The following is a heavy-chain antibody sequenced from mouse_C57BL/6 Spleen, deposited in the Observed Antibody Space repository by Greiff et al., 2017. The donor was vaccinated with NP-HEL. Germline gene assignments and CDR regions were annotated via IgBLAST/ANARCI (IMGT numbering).Heavy chain of an antibody. V-gene: IGHV1-64*01. J-gene: IGHJ2*01. CDR2: IHPNSGST. D-gene: IGHD1-1*01. CDR1: GYTFTSYW. CDR3: AREGSSRGFDY. Sequence: QVQLQQPGAELVKPGASVKLSCKASGYTFTSYWMHWVKQRPGQGLEWIGMIHPNSGSTNYNEKFKSKATLTVDKSSSTAYMQLSSLTSEDSAVYYCAREGSSRGFDYWGQGTTLTVSS.